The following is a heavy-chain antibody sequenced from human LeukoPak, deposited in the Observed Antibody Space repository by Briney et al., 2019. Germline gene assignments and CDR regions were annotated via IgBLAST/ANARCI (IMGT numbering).Heavy chain of an antibody. CDR1: GYSISSGYY. CDR3: AGGSSTSSNYFDY. D-gene: IGHD2-2*01. Sequence: SETLSLTCTVSGYSISSGYYWGWIRQPPGKGLEWIGSIYHSGSTYYNPSLKSRVTISVDTSKNQFSLKLSSVTAADTAVYYCAGGSSTSSNYFDYWGQGTLVTVSS. J-gene: IGHJ4*02. V-gene: IGHV4-38-2*02. CDR2: IYHSGST.